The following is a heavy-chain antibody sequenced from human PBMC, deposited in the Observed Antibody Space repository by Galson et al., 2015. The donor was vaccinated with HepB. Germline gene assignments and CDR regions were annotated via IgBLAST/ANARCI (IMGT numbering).Heavy chain of an antibody. V-gene: IGHV3-23*01. Sequence: SLRLSCAASGFTFSSYAMSWVRQAPGKGLEWVSAISGSGGSTYYADSVKGRFTISRDNSKNTLYLQMNSLRAEDTAVYYCAKVGWSVAGTYYYYGMDVWGQGTTVTVSS. CDR1: GFTFSSYA. CDR3: AKVGWSVAGTYYYYGMDV. CDR2: ISGSGGST. D-gene: IGHD6-19*01. J-gene: IGHJ6*02.